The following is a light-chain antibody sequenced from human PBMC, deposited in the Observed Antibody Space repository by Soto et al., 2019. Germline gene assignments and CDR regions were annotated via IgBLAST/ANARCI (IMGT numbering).Light chain of an antibody. CDR3: SSYTSSSTVI. CDR1: RSDVGGYNF. V-gene: IGLV2-14*03. Sequence: QSALTQPASGSGSLGQSITIPCTGTRSDVGGYNFVSWYQQNPGKAPKFIIYDVRNRPSGVSNRFSGSRSGNTASLTISGLQAEDEADYYCSSYTSSSTVIFGGGTKLTVL. J-gene: IGLJ2*01. CDR2: DVR.